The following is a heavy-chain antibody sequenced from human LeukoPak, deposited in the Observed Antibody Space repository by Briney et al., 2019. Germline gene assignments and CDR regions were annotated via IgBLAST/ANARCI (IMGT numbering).Heavy chain of an antibody. Sequence: SQTLSPTCAVSAGSISSGGYSRSWIRHPPGNGLEWIGYIYHSGSTYYNPSLKSRDTISGGRSKIQCSLKFSSVTAADTAVYYCARGGYFALSKAYSWFDAWGQGTLVAASA. V-gene: IGHV4-30-2*01. CDR3: ARGGYFALSKAYSWFDA. CDR2: IYHSGST. CDR1: AGSISSGGYS. D-gene: IGHD6-13*01. J-gene: IGHJ5*02.